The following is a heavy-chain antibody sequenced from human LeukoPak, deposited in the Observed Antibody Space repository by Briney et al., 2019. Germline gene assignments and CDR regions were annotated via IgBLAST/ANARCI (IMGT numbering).Heavy chain of an antibody. CDR3: ARVVSGSRGNWFDP. J-gene: IGHJ5*02. V-gene: IGHV4-34*01. CDR1: GGSFSGYY. Sequence: SETLSLTCAVYGGSFSGYYWSWIRQPPGKGLEWIGEISHSGSTNYNPSLKSRVTISVDTSKNQFSLKLSSVTAADTAVYYCARVVSGSRGNWFDPWGQGTLVTVSS. D-gene: IGHD3-10*01. CDR2: ISHSGST.